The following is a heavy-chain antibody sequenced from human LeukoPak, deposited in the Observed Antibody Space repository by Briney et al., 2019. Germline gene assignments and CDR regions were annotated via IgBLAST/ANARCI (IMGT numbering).Heavy chain of an antibody. J-gene: IGHJ6*02. CDR2: ISWNSGSI. CDR3: AKDLRYCSGGSCYPIYYYGMDV. D-gene: IGHD2-15*01. V-gene: IGHV3-9*01. CDR1: GFTFDDYA. Sequence: GGSLGLSCAASGFTFDDYAMHWVRQAPGKGLEWVSGISWNSGSIGYADSAKGRFTISRDNAKNSLYLQMNSLRAEDTALYYCAKDLRYCSGGSCYPIYYYGMDVWGQGTTVTVSS.